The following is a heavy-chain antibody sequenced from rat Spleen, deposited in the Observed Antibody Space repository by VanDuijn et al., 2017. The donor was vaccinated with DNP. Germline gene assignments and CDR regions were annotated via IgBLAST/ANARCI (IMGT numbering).Heavy chain of an antibody. CDR3: TRGGTYYFDY. Sequence: EVQLVESGGGLVQPGRSLKLSCAASGFTFSDYYMAWVRQAPKKGLEWVAASSPSGSRTYYADSVKGRFTISRDNAKSTLYLQMDSLRSEDTATYYCTRGGTYYFDYWGQGVMVTVSS. CDR1: GFTFSDYY. CDR2: SSPSGSRT. J-gene: IGHJ2*01. V-gene: IGHV5-22*01.